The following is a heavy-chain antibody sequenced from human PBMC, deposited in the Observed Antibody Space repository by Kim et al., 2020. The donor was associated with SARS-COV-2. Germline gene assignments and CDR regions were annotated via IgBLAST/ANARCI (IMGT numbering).Heavy chain of an antibody. V-gene: IGHV3-33*01. CDR2: K. Sequence: KYYADSVKGRFTISRDNSKNPLYLQMNSLRAEDTAVYYCAGELTPRDAFDIWGQGTMVTVSS. CDR3: AGELTPRDAFDI. D-gene: IGHD3-16*01. J-gene: IGHJ3*02.